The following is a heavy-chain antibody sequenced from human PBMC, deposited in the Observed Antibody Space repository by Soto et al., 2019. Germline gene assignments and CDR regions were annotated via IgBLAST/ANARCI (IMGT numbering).Heavy chain of an antibody. D-gene: IGHD2-15*01. J-gene: IGHJ4*02. Sequence: QLQLQESGPGLVQPSETLSLTCTVSGGSISINSHSWDWIRQPPGRGLEWIATIYYGGSTHYNPSLKSRVTIPVDTSKSQISLKLSFVTAADTAVYYCARRYCSGGLCYFFDYWGRGTLVTVSS. V-gene: IGHV4-39*01. CDR2: IYYGGST. CDR1: GGSISINSHS. CDR3: ARRYCSGGLCYFFDY.